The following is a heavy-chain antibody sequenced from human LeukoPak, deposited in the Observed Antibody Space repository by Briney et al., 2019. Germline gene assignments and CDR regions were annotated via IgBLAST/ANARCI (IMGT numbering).Heavy chain of an antibody. Sequence: GGSLRLSCAASGFTFSSYAMSWVRQAPEKGLEWVSAISSSGGSTYYAGSVKGRFTISRDNSNHTLYLQMNSLRAEDTAIYYCAKGNKNTNADYWGQGTLVTVSS. D-gene: IGHD2-2*01. V-gene: IGHV3-23*01. CDR1: GFTFSSYA. CDR2: ISSSGGST. CDR3: AKGNKNTNADY. J-gene: IGHJ4*02.